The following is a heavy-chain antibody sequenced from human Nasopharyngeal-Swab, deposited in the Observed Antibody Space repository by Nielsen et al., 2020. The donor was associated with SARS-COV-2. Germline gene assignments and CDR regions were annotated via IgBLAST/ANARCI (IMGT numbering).Heavy chain of an antibody. D-gene: IGHD5-12*01. V-gene: IGHV3-23*01. J-gene: IGHJ6*02. Sequence: GGSLRLSCSASGFIFKNYAMNWVRQAPGRGLEWVSAISGADDSTYYADSVKGRFTISRDNSKNTVSLQMNSLRVEDTAMYYCAKDRDSGDDSDDYYHYYGMDVWGQGTTVTVSS. CDR3: AKDRDSGDDSDDYYHYYGMDV. CDR1: GFIFKNYA. CDR2: ISGADDST.